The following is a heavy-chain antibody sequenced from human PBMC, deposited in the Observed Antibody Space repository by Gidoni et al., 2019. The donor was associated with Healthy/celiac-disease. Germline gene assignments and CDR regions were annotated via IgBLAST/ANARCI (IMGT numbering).Heavy chain of an antibody. CDR1: GGTFSSYA. Sequence: QVQRGQSGAEVKKPGSSGKVSCKASGGTFSSYAISWVRQAPGQGLEGMGRIIPILGIANYAQKFQGRVTITADKSTSTAYMELSSLRSEDTAVYYCAIRGYSYGKQDYWGQGTLVTVSS. D-gene: IGHD5-18*01. CDR3: AIRGYSYGKQDY. V-gene: IGHV1-69*09. CDR2: IIPILGIA. J-gene: IGHJ4*02.